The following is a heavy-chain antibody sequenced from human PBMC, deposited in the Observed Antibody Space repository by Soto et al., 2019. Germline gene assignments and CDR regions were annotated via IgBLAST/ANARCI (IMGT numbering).Heavy chain of an antibody. V-gene: IGHV4-30-2*02. CDR3: AKTKEGGFDP. D-gene: IGHD3-16*01. J-gene: IGHJ5*02. CDR1: GGSISSVSSGSYS. CDR2: IYHSGST. Sequence: PSETLSLTCAVSGGSISSVSSGSYSWSWIRQPPGKGLEWIGYIYHSGSTYYNPSLKSRVTISVDRSKNQFSLKLSSVTATDTAVYYCAKTKEGGFDPWGQGILVTVSS.